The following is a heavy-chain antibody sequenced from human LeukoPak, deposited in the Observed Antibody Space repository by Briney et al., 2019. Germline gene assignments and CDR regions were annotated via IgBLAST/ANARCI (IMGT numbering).Heavy chain of an antibody. J-gene: IGHJ3*02. V-gene: IGHV3-21*01. CDR3: ARCHWQQPGFDI. D-gene: IGHD6-13*01. Sequence: GGSLRLSCAASGFTFSSYWMSWVRQAPGKGLEWVSSISSSSSYIYYADSVKGRFTISRDNAKNSLYLQMNSLRAEDTAVYYCARCHWQQPGFDIWGQGTMVTVSS. CDR1: GFTFSSYW. CDR2: ISSSSSYI.